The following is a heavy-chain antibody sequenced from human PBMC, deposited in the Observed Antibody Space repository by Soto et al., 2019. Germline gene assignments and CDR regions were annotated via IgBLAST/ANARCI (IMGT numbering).Heavy chain of an antibody. CDR1: GGSISSGGYY. J-gene: IGHJ4*02. V-gene: IGHV4-31*03. CDR3: ARWSGYDGKFYYFDY. CDR2: IYYSGST. D-gene: IGHD5-12*01. Sequence: PSETLSLICTVSGGSISSGGYYWSWIRQHPGKGLEWIGYIYYSGSTYYNPSLKSRVTISVDTSKNQFSLKLSSVTAADTAVYYCARWSGYDGKFYYFDYWGQGTLVTRLL.